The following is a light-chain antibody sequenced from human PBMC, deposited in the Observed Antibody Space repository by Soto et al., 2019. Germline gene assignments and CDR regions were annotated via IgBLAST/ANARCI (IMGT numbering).Light chain of an antibody. J-gene: IGKJ4*01. CDR2: DAS. V-gene: IGKV1-5*01. Sequence: DIQMTQSPSTLSASVGDGVTITCRASQRISTWLAWYQQKPGKAPKLLISDASSLETGVPSRFSGSGSGTDFTLTISCLQSEDFATYYCQQYYSYPPTFGGGTKVDIK. CDR1: QRISTW. CDR3: QQYYSYPPT.